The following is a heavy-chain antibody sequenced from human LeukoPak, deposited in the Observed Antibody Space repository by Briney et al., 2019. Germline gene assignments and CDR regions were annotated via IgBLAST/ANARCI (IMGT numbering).Heavy chain of an antibody. CDR1: GGSLSDYC. J-gene: IGHJ4*02. CDR3: ARGWKTYDFLSSSARGYFDH. Sequence: SETLSLTCDVYGGSLSDYCWTWIRQTPGKGLEWIAHMNHLMTTNYNPSLESRVTISLDTSKNQFSLNLTSVTAADTAIYYCARGWKTYDFLSSSARGYFDHWSQGTLVTVSS. V-gene: IGHV4-34*01. CDR2: MNHLMTT. D-gene: IGHD3-3*01.